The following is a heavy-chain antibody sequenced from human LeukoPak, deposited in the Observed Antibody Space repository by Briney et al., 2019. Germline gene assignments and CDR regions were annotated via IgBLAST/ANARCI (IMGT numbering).Heavy chain of an antibody. CDR2: IWYDGSNR. CDR3: AREGGPYRPLDY. Sequence: GGSLRLSCAASGFTFSSYGMHWVRQAPGKGLEWVAVIWYDGSNRYYADSVKGRFTISRDNSKNTLYLQMNSLRAEDTAVYYCAREGGPYRPLDYSGQGTLVTVAS. CDR1: GFTFSSYG. V-gene: IGHV3-33*01. J-gene: IGHJ4*02.